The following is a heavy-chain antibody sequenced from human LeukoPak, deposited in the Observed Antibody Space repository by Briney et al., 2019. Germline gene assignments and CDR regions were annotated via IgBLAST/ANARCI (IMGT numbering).Heavy chain of an antibody. V-gene: IGHV1-2*02. D-gene: IGHD3-22*01. J-gene: IGHJ3*02. CDR2: INPNSGGT. CDR3: ARGNMIGYAFDI. CDR1: GYTFTGYY. Sequence: ASVKVSCKASGYTFTGYYMHWVRQAPGQGLEWMGWINPNSGGTNYAQKFQGRVTMTTDTSTSTAYMELRSLRSDDTAVYYCARGNMIGYAFDIWGQGTMVTVSS.